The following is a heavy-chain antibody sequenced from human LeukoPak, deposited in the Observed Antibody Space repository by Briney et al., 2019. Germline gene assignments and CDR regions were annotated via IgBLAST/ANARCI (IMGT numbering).Heavy chain of an antibody. D-gene: IGHD4-11*01. CDR1: GGSFSGYY. V-gene: IGHV4-34*01. CDR3: ARVRYSNYVGPYNWFDP. CDR2: INHSGST. Sequence: PSETLSLTCAVYGGSFSGYYWSWIRQPPGKGLEWIGEINHSGSTNYNPSLKSRVTISVDTSKNQFSLKLSSVTAADTAVYYCARVRYSNYVGPYNWFDPWGQGTLVTVSS. J-gene: IGHJ5*02.